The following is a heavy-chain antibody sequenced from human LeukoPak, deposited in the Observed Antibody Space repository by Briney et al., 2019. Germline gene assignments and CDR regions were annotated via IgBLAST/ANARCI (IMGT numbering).Heavy chain of an antibody. Sequence: GGSLRLSCAASGFTFSSYSMNWVRQAPGKGLEWISYISTSSTTIYDADSVKGRFTISRDNAKNALYLQMNSLRAEDTAVYYCARVYGGYWGQGTLVTVSS. CDR3: ARVYGGY. D-gene: IGHD4-23*01. V-gene: IGHV3-48*01. CDR1: GFTFSSYS. J-gene: IGHJ4*02. CDR2: ISTSSTTI.